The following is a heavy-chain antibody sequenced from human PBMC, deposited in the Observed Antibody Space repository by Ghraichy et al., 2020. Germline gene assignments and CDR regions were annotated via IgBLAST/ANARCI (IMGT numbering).Heavy chain of an antibody. CDR1: GGSISSGGYY. CDR2: IYYSGST. V-gene: IGHV4-31*03. D-gene: IGHD3-10*01. Sequence: SETLSLTCTVSGGSISSGGYYWSWIRQHPGKGPEWIGYIYYSGSTYYNPSLKSRVTISVDTSKNQFSLKLSSVTAADTAVYYCARDSRRFRESWVGYYMDVWGKVTTVTVSS. J-gene: IGHJ6*03. CDR3: ARDSRRFRESWVGYYMDV.